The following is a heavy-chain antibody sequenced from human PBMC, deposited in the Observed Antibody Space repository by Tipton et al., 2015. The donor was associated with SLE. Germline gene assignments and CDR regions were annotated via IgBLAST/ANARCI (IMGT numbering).Heavy chain of an antibody. J-gene: IGHJ4*02. D-gene: IGHD5-12*01. V-gene: IGHV3-23*01. CDR1: GFTFSSYA. CDR2: ISGSGGST. Sequence: SLRLSCAASGFTFSSYAMSWVRQAPGKGLEWVSAISGSGGSTYYADSVKGRFTISRDNSKNTLYLQMNSLRAEDTAVYYCARRGGYRAYEDYFDSWGQGTLVTVSS. CDR3: ARRGGYRAYEDYFDS.